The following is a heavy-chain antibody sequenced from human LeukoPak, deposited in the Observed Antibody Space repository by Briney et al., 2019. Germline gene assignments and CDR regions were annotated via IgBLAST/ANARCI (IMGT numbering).Heavy chain of an antibody. Sequence: SETLSLTCSVSGGSTSTSTSYWGWVRQPPGKGLEWIGSIHYSGSTYKNPSFKSRVTISMDTSRSQFSLKVTSLTAADSAVYFCARESSSSRYFMDVWGRGTTVTVSS. CDR3: ARESSSSRYFMDV. CDR1: GGSTSTSTSY. V-gene: IGHV4-39*07. CDR2: IHYSGST. D-gene: IGHD6-6*01. J-gene: IGHJ6*03.